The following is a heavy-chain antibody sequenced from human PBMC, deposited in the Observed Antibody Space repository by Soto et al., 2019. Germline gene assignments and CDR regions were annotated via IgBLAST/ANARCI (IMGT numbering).Heavy chain of an antibody. CDR2: IIPLFRTP. V-gene: IGHV1-69*12. J-gene: IGHJ6*02. D-gene: IGHD5-12*01. CDR3: ARGSARLRLAGNYYYMLDV. Sequence: QVQLVRSGAEMKEPGSSVKVSCKTSGGTFSSSAISWLRQAPGQGLEWMGGIIPLFRTPDYAQKFQGRVTTAAAQSRITAYTQPRSLTSEATAVSYCARGSARLRLAGNYYYMLDVRGQGTTITVSS. CDR1: GGTFSSSA.